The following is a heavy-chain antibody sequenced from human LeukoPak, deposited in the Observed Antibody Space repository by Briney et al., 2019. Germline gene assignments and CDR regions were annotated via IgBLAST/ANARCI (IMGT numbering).Heavy chain of an antibody. D-gene: IGHD2-15*01. CDR1: GGSFSGYY. J-gene: IGHJ4*02. Sequence: SETLSLTCAIYGGSFSGYYWSWIRQPPGKGLEWIGEINHSGSTNYNPSLKSRVTISVDTSKNQFSLKLSSVTAADTAVYYCARECSGGSCFDYWGQGTLVTVSS. V-gene: IGHV4-34*01. CDR3: ARECSGGSCFDY. CDR2: INHSGST.